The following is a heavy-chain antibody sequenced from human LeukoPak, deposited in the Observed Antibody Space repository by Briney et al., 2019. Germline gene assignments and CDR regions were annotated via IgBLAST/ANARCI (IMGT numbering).Heavy chain of an antibody. CDR1: GGSISSSRYY. J-gene: IGHJ6*03. CDR3: AREAGSYYYYYYMDV. V-gene: IGHV4-39*07. Sequence: SETLSLTCTVSGGSISSSRYYWGWIRQPPGKGLEWIGEINHSGSTNYNPSLKSRVTISVDTSKNQFSLKLSSVTAADTAVYYCAREAGSYYYYYYMDVWGKGTTVTISS. D-gene: IGHD1-1*01. CDR2: INHSGST.